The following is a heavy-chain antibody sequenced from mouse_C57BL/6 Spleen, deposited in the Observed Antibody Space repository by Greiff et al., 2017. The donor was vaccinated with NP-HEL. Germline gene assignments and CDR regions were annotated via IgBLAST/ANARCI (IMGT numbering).Heavy chain of an antibody. CDR3: TYYYGSSYYAMDY. J-gene: IGHJ4*01. V-gene: IGHV5-9-1*02. D-gene: IGHD1-1*01. Sequence: EVRLVESGEGLVKPGGSLKLSCAASGFTFSSYAMSWVRQTPEKRLEWVAYISSGGDYIYYADTVKGRFTISRDNARNTLYLQMSSLKSEDTAMYYCTYYYGSSYYAMDYWGQGTSVTVSS. CDR1: GFTFSSYA. CDR2: ISSGGDYI.